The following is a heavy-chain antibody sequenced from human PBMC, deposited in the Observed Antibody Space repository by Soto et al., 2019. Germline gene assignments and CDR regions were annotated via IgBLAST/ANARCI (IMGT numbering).Heavy chain of an antibody. CDR3: AKSRITIFGVVPDAFDI. J-gene: IGHJ3*02. V-gene: IGHV3-23*01. CDR2: ISGSGGST. CDR1: GFTFSSYA. D-gene: IGHD3-3*01. Sequence: GGSLRLSCAASGFTFSSYAMSWVRQAPGKGLEWVSAISGSGGSTYYADSVKGRFTISRDNSKNTLYLQMNSLRAEDTAVYYCAKSRITIFGVVPDAFDIWGQGTMVTVSS.